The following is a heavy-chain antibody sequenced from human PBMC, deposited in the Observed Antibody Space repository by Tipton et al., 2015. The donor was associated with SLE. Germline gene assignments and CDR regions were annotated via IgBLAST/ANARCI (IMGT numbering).Heavy chain of an antibody. V-gene: IGHV4-59*01. Sequence: TLSLTCTVSGGSLSSYYWSWIRQPPGKGLEWIGYIYYSGSTNYNPSLKSRVTISVDTSKNQFSLKLSSVTAADTAVYYCARCVGYSYGFDYWGQGTLVTVSS. D-gene: IGHD5-18*01. CDR1: GGSLSSYY. CDR3: ARCVGYSYGFDY. J-gene: IGHJ4*02. CDR2: IYYSGST.